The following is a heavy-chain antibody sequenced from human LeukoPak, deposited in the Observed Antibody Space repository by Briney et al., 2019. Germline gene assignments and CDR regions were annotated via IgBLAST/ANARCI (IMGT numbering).Heavy chain of an antibody. J-gene: IGHJ4*02. V-gene: IGHV4-4*07. D-gene: IGHD6-6*01. Sequence: SETLSLTCTVSGGSISSDYWSWIRQPAGKGLEWIGRINTSGRTNYKPSLKSRVTMSVDTSKNQFSLKLSSVTAADTAVYYCARAFARVYYFDYWGQGTLVTVSS. CDR1: GGSISSDY. CDR2: INTSGRT. CDR3: ARAFARVYYFDY.